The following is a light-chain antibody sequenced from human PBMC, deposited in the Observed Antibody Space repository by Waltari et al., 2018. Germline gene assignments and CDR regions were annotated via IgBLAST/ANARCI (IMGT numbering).Light chain of an antibody. J-gene: IGKJ4*01. CDR2: EVS. CDR3: MQTVQRPPN. Sequence: DIVMTQTPLSLSVTPGQPASISCKCSQSLLYSDGKTYLYWYLQKPGKPPQLLIYEVSKRFSGVPDRVSGSWSGTDFTLKISRVEAGDVGVYYCMQTVQRPPNFGGGTKVEIK. V-gene: IGKV2D-29*01. CDR1: QSLLYSDGKTY.